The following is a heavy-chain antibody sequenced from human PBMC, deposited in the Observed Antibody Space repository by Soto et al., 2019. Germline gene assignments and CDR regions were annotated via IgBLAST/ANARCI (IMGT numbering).Heavy chain of an antibody. Sequence: GESLKISCKGSGYSFTSCWIGWVRQMPGKGLEWMGIIYPGDSDTRYSPSFQGQVTISADKSISTAYLQWSSLKASDTAMYYCARLPPMAYYYYSGMDAPGQGTTVTVSS. CDR3: ARLPPMAYYYYSGMDA. J-gene: IGHJ6*02. D-gene: IGHD3-10*01. V-gene: IGHV5-51*01. CDR1: GYSFTSCW. CDR2: IYPGDSDT.